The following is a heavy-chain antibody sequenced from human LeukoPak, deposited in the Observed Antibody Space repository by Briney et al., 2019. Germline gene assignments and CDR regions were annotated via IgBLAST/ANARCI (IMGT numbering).Heavy chain of an antibody. CDR2: IINDGSST. CDR3: ARVADGDKYGGRDY. V-gene: IGHV3-74*01. Sequence: GGSLRLSCAASGFTFDDYAMHWVRQAPGKGLEWVSRIINDGSSTTYADSVKGRFTISRDNAKDTLYLQMNSLRVKDTAVYYCARVADGDKYGGRDYWGQGAPVIVSS. J-gene: IGHJ4*02. D-gene: IGHD5-24*01. CDR1: GFTFDDYA.